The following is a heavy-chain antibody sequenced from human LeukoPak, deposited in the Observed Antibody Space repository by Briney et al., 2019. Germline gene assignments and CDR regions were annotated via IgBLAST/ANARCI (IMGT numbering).Heavy chain of an antibody. CDR1: GYSFTSYW. CDR3: ALTHYDYVWGSYRPFDY. V-gene: IGHV5-51*01. D-gene: IGHD3-16*02. Sequence: GESLQISCQGSGYSFTSYWIGWVRQMPGKGLEWMGIIYPRDSDTRYSPSFQGQVTISADKSINTAYLQWSSLKASDTAIYYCALTHYDYVWGSYRPFDYWGQGTLVTVSS. CDR2: IYPRDSDT. J-gene: IGHJ4*02.